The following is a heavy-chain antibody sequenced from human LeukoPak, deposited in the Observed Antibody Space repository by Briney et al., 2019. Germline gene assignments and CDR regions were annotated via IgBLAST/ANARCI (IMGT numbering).Heavy chain of an antibody. CDR2: ISYDGSNK. CDR3: AREISTTFDY. J-gene: IGHJ4*02. Sequence: GGSLRLSCAASGFTFSSYAMHWVRQAPGKGLEWVAVISYDGSNKYYADSVKGRFTISRDNSKNTLYLQMNSLRAEDTAVYYCAREISTTFDYWGQGTLVTVSS. V-gene: IGHV3-30-3*01. CDR1: GFTFSSYA. D-gene: IGHD2-2*01.